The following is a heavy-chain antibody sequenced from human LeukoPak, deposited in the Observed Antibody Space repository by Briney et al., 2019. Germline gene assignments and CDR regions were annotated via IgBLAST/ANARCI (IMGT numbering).Heavy chain of an antibody. J-gene: IGHJ4*02. CDR2: ISDSGGST. Sequence: GGSLRLSCAPSGFTFSNYAMTWVRQAPGKGLEWVSGISDSGGSTYYADSVKGRFTISRDNSKNTLYLQMNSLRAEDTAVYYCAKFDVGTAMVLGHLNYWGQGTLVIVSS. CDR1: GFTFSNYA. V-gene: IGHV3-23*01. CDR3: AKFDVGTAMVLGHLNY. D-gene: IGHD5-18*01.